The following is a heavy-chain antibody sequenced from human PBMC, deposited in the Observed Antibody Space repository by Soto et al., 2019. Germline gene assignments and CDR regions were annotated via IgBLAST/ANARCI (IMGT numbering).Heavy chain of an antibody. D-gene: IGHD2-8*01. CDR1: GFTFSNYA. J-gene: IGHJ5*02. V-gene: IGHV3-23*01. CDR3: AKESHSIVLISEPGFDP. Sequence: GGSLRLSCAASGFTFSNYAMSWVRRAPGKGPEWVSSISGGGGSTSYADSVKGRFTISRDNSKNTLFLQMNSLRAEDTAVYSCAKESHSIVLISEPGFDPWGQGVPVTVSS. CDR2: ISGGGGST.